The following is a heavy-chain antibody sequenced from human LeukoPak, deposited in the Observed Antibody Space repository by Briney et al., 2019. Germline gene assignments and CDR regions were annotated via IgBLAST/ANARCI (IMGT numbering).Heavy chain of an antibody. CDR3: VKDLYRGTTIVTVFES. CDR1: GFNFDDYT. CDR2: ISWNGDIT. D-gene: IGHD1-26*01. J-gene: IGHJ4*02. Sequence: SGGSLRLSCAASGFNFDDYTMHWVRQRPGKGLEWLSFISWNGDITYYADSVRGRFTISRDNSKNSLLLRMNSLTPDDTALYYCVKDLYRGTTIVTVFESWGQGALVSVSS. V-gene: IGHV3-43*01.